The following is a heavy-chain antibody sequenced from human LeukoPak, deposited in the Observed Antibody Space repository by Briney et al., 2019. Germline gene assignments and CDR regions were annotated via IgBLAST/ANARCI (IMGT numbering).Heavy chain of an antibody. CDR2: ISLSGDNA. CDR3: ASYSTRNY. D-gene: IGHD2-2*01. J-gene: IGHJ4*02. CDR1: GFMFGNHA. V-gene: IGHV3-23*01. Sequence: GGSLRLSCAASGFMFGNHAMSWVRQAPGKGLEWASAISLSGDNAYYADSVKGRFTISRDNSKNTLSLQMNSLRAEDTAVYYCASYSTRNYWGQGTLVTVSS.